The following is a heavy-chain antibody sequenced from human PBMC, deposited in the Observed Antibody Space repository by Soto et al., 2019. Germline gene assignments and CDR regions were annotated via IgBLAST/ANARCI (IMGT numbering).Heavy chain of an antibody. CDR3: AKGFRSLEWYSLAPFDY. Sequence: PGGSLRLSCAASGFNFDTYALNWVRQAPGKGLEWVSAIGSSGSTYYADSVKGRFTISRDTPKKTLYLQMNSLRVEDTAKYYCAKGFRSLEWYSLAPFDYWGQGALVTVSS. J-gene: IGHJ4*02. CDR1: GFNFDTYA. CDR2: IGSSGST. V-gene: IGHV3-23*01. D-gene: IGHD3-3*01.